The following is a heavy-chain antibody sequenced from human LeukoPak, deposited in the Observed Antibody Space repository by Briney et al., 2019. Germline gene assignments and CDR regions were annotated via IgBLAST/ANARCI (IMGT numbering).Heavy chain of an antibody. Sequence: PGGSLRLSCTASGFTFSSYGMHWVRQAPGKGLEWVAVISYDGRNKYYADSVKGRFTISRDNSKNTLYLQMNSLRAEDTAVYYCAKSEVTTSWGMDVWGQGTTVTVSS. J-gene: IGHJ6*02. CDR1: GFTFSSYG. V-gene: IGHV3-30*18. CDR3: AKSEVTTSWGMDV. D-gene: IGHD4-17*01. CDR2: ISYDGRNK.